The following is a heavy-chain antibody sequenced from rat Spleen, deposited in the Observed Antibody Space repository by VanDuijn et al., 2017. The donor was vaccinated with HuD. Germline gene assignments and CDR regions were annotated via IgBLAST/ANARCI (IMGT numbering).Heavy chain of an antibody. CDR2: ISSGGRNT. CDR3: ARNYGYTWNYFDF. D-gene: IGHD1-9*01. J-gene: IGHJ2*01. V-gene: IGHV5S13*01. CDR1: GFTFSNYD. Sequence: EVQLVESGGGLVQPGGSLKLSCAASGFTFSNYDMAWVRQAPTKGLEWIASISSGGRNTDYRDSVKGRFTISRDNAKNTQYLQMDSLRSEDTATYYCARNYGYTWNYFDFWGQGLMVTVSS.